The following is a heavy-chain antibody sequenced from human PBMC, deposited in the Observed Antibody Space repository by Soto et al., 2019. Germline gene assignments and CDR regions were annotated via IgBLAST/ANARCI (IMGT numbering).Heavy chain of an antibody. V-gene: IGHV3-21*02. CDR2: ISRGSRFL. CDR1: GFNFEVYS. Sequence: EVKLVESGGGLVKPGESLRLSCAASGFNFEVYSMNWVRQTPVKGLEWVSSISRGSRFLHYADSIKGRFTISRDDAESSLHLQIDSLRAEDTAVYFCARDFFGSGPDYDLDVWGTGTTVTVS. J-gene: IGHJ6*03. D-gene: IGHD3-10*01. CDR3: ARDFFGSGPDYDLDV.